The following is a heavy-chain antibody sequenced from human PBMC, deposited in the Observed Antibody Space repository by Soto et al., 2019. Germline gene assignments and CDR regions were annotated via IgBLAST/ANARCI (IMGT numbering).Heavy chain of an antibody. V-gene: IGHV1-24*01. CDR3: ATARYSGSFDYYYGMDV. CDR2: FDPEDGET. J-gene: IGHJ6*02. Sequence: ASVKVSCKVSGYTLTELSMHWVRQAPGKGLEWMGGFDPEDGETIYAQKFQGRVTMTEDTSTDTAYMELSSLRSEDTAVYYCATARYSGSFDYYYGMDVWGQGITVTVSS. CDR1: GYTLTELS. D-gene: IGHD1-26*01.